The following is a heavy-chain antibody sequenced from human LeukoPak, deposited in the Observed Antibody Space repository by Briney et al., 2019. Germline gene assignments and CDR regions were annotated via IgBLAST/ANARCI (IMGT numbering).Heavy chain of an antibody. J-gene: IGHJ4*02. CDR1: GDTVTELS. CDR3: ATGMYSSGWYGDY. D-gene: IGHD6-19*01. Sequence: ASVKVSCKVSGDTVTELSMHGVRQAPGKWLEWMGGCDPEDGETIYAQKFQGRVTMTEDTSTDTAYMELSSLRSEDTAVYYCATGMYSSGWYGDYWGQGTLVTVSS. CDR2: CDPEDGET. V-gene: IGHV1-24*01.